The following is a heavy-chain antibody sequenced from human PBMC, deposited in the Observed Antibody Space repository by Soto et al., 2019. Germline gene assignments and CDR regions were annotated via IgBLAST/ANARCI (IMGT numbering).Heavy chain of an antibody. CDR3: AHWIGVRGVMYYGMDV. Sequence: SETLSLTCTVSGGSISSSSYYWGWIRQPPGKGLEWIGSIYYSGSTYYNPSLKSRVTISVDTSKNQFSLKLSSVTAADTAVYYCAHWIGVRGVMYYGMDVWGQGTTVTVSS. J-gene: IGHJ6*02. V-gene: IGHV4-39*07. CDR2: IYYSGST. CDR1: GGSISSSSYY. D-gene: IGHD3-10*01.